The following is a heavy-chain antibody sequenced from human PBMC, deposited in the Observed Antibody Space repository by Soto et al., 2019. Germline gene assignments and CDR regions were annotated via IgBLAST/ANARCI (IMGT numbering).Heavy chain of an antibody. CDR3: ARDRDWNLDY. CDR2: ISTDKGNT. Sequence: ASVKVSCKASGYSFTTYGMTWVRQAPGQGLEWMGWISTDKGNTKYAQNFQSRATLTTDTSTSTAYMELRSLRSDDTDVYYCARDRDWNLDYCGQGTLVTVYS. V-gene: IGHV1-18*01. D-gene: IGHD2-21*02. J-gene: IGHJ4*02. CDR1: GYSFTTYG.